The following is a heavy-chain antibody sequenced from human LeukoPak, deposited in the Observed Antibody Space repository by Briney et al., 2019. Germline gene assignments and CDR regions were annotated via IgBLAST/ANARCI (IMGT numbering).Heavy chain of an antibody. CDR1: GGSLNNYH. V-gene: IGHV4-59*01. J-gene: IGHJ4*02. CDR2: IYHSRST. CDR3: ASYYGSGTYSGYVDY. D-gene: IGHD3-10*01. Sequence: PSETLSLTCTVSGGSLNNYHWSWVRQPPGKGLEWVGCIYHSRSTNYNPSLNSRVTMSVDTSKNQFSLRLSSVTAADTAVYYCASYYGSGTYSGYVDYWGQGTLVTV.